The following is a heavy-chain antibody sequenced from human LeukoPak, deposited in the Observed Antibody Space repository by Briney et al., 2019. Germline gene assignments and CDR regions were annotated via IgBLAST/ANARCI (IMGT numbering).Heavy chain of an antibody. CDR1: GYSFTSYW. V-gene: IGHV5-51*01. D-gene: IGHD3-10*01. CDR2: IYPADSDT. J-gene: IGHJ4*02. CDR3: ARHLGYTSRSSYTVLDY. Sequence: GESLKISCKGSGYSFTSYWIGWVRQMPGKGLELMGIIYPADSDTRYSPSFQGQVTISADKSISTAYLQWSSLKPSDTPMYYCARHLGYTSRSSYTVLDYCAQRPLFTLSS.